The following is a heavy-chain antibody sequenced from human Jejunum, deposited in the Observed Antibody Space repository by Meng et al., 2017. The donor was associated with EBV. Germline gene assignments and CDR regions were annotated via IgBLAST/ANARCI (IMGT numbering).Heavy chain of an antibody. CDR1: GGSVSSGSYY. CDR3: ARDFSSGYFAY. J-gene: IGHJ4*02. Sequence: QLPPPESGPGRVKPSGTLSLTCAVSGGSVSSGSYYWSWIRQPPGKGLEWIGFVSDYGSTRYNSSLKSRITISADTSKNQFSLKLTSVTPADTAIYYCARDFSSGYFAYWGQGTLSPSPQ. D-gene: IGHD3-22*01. V-gene: IGHV4-61*01. CDR2: VSDYGST.